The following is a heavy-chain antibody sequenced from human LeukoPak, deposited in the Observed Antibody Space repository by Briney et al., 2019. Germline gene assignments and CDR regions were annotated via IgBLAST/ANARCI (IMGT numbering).Heavy chain of an antibody. J-gene: IGHJ4*02. Sequence: GESLKISCKGSGYSFTSYWIGWVRQMPGKGLEWMGIIYPGDSDTRYSPSFQGQVTISADKSISTAYLQWSSLKAPDTAMYYCARDTTYYDFWSGYPSWKFDYWGQGTLVTVSS. CDR1: GYSFTSYW. CDR3: ARDTTYYDFWSGYPSWKFDY. CDR2: IYPGDSDT. D-gene: IGHD3-3*01. V-gene: IGHV5-51*01.